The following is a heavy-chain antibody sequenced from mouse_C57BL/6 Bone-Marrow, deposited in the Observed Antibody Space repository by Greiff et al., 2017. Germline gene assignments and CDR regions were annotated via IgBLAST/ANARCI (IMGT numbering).Heavy chain of an antibody. Sequence: QVQLQQPGAELVKPGASVKLSCKASGYTFTSYWMHWVKQRPGQGLEWIGMIHPNSGSTNYNEKFKSKATLTVDKSSSTAYMQLSSLTSEESAVYYCARSTVVATDAMDYWGQGTSVTVSS. J-gene: IGHJ4*01. CDR3: ARSTVVATDAMDY. CDR2: IHPNSGST. D-gene: IGHD1-1*01. V-gene: IGHV1-64*01. CDR1: GYTFTSYW.